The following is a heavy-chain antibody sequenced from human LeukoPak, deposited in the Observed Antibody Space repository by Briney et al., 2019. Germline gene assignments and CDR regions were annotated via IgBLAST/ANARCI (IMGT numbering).Heavy chain of an antibody. Sequence: ASVKVSCKASGYTFTGYYMHWVRQAPGQGLEWMGRINPNSGGTNYAQKFRGRVTMTRDTSISTAYMELSRLRSDDTAVYYCARYSSGWYFDYWGQGTLVTVSS. D-gene: IGHD6-19*01. CDR2: INPNSGGT. CDR1: GYTFTGYY. V-gene: IGHV1-2*06. CDR3: ARYSSGWYFDY. J-gene: IGHJ4*02.